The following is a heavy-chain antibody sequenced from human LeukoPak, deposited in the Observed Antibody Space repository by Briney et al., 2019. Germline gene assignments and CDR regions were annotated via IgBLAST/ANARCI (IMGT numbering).Heavy chain of an antibody. V-gene: IGHV1-46*01. J-gene: IGHJ3*02. CDR3: ARIRDGYNDAYDI. CDR1: GYTFTNSY. Sequence: ASVKVSCKASGYTFTNSYIHWVRQAPGQGFQWMGLINPGGGNTNYAQNFQGRLTMTRDTSTTTVYMELSGLRSEDTAIYYCARIRDGYNDAYDIWGQGTVVTVPS. D-gene: IGHD5-24*01. CDR2: INPGGGNT.